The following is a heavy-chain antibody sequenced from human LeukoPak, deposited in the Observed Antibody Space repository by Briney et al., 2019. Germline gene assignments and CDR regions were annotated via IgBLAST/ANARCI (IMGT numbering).Heavy chain of an antibody. CDR2: IYYSGST. CDR1: GGSISSSSYY. J-gene: IGHJ6*03. D-gene: IGHD5-12*01. CDR3: ARDARYSGYGDYYYYMDV. V-gene: IGHV4-39*07. Sequence: PSETLSLTCTVSGGSISSSSYYWGWIRQPPGKGLEWIGSIYYSGSTNYNPSLKSRVTISVDTSKNQFSLKLSSVTAADTAVYYCARDARYSGYGDYYYYMDVWGKGTTVTVSS.